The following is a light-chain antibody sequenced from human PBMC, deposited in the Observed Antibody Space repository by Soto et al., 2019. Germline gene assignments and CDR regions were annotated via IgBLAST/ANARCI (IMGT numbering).Light chain of an antibody. CDR3: SSYSSSSTLMI. Sequence: QSALAQAASVSGSPGQSITISCTGTTSDIGAYNYVSWYQHHPGKAPKVMIYDVSNRPSGVSIRFSGSKSGTTVSLTISGLRAEDEADYYCSSYSSSSTLMIFGGGTKLTVL. CDR1: TSDIGAYNY. J-gene: IGLJ2*01. CDR2: DVS. V-gene: IGLV2-14*03.